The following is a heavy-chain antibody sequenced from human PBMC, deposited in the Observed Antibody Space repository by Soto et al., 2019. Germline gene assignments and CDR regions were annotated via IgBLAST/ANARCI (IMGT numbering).Heavy chain of an antibody. CDR2: IYYSGST. CDR1: GGSISSGGYY. V-gene: IGHV4-31*03. J-gene: IGHJ6*02. D-gene: IGHD2-15*01. Sequence: QVQLQESGPGLVKPSQTLSLTCTVSGGSISSGGYYWSWIRQHPGKGLEWIGYIYYSGSTYYNPSLKSRVTISVDTSKNQFSLKLSSVTAADTAVYYCARDCSGGSCYPNYYYGMDVWGQMTTVTVSS. CDR3: ARDCSGGSCYPNYYYGMDV.